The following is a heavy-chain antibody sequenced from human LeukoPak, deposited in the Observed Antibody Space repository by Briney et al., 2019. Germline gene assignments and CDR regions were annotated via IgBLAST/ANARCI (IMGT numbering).Heavy chain of an antibody. CDR2: IYSTGST. CDR3: ARQIASAGTAGFDF. CDR1: GGSISSYY. D-gene: IGHD6-13*01. J-gene: IGHJ4*02. V-gene: IGHV4-4*07. Sequence: SETLSLTCTVSGGSISSYYWSWIRQPAGKGLEWIGRIYSTGSTNYNPSLKSRLTMSVDTSKTQRSLRLRSVTAAETAVYYCARQIASAGTAGFDFWGQGALVTVSS.